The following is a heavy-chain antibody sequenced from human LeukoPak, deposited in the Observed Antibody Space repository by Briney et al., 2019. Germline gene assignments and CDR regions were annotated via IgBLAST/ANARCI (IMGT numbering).Heavy chain of an antibody. CDR2: IYSSGST. CDR1: GGSISSYY. CDR3: TRHIAVAGGDL. D-gene: IGHD6-19*01. V-gene: IGHV4-59*08. J-gene: IGHJ5*02. Sequence: SETLSRTCTVSGGSISSYYWSWIRQPPGKGLEWIGYIYSSGSTEYNHSLRGRVTISVDTSKTQFSLRLSSVTAADTAVYYCTRHIAVAGGDLWGQGTLVTVSS.